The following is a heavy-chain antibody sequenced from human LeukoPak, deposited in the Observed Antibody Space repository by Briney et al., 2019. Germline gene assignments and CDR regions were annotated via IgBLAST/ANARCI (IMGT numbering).Heavy chain of an antibody. J-gene: IGHJ4*02. Sequence: SVKVSCKASGGTFSGYAISWVRQAPGQGLEWMGRIIPILGIANYAQKFQGRVTITADKSTSTAYMELSSLRSEDTAVYYCARDRNYYDSSGYYDTSFDYWGQGTLVTVSS. CDR2: IIPILGIA. V-gene: IGHV1-69*04. CDR1: GGTFSGYA. CDR3: ARDRNYYDSSGYYDTSFDY. D-gene: IGHD3-22*01.